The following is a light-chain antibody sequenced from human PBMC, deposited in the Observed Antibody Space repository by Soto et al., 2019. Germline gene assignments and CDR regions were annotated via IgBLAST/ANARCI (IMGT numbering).Light chain of an antibody. V-gene: IGKV3-15*01. CDR3: QQYNHWPPLT. CDR1: QSVGRN. J-gene: IGKJ4*01. CDR2: GAS. Sequence: EIVMTQSPATLSVSPGERATLSCRASQSVGRNLAWYQQKPGQAPRLLIYGASTRATGIPARFSGSESGTEFNLTISRLQSEDFAIYSCQQYNHWPPLTFGGGTKVEIK.